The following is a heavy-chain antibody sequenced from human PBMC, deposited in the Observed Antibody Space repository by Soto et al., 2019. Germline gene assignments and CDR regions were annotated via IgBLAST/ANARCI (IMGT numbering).Heavy chain of an antibody. CDR1: GGSISSCAYY. CDR2: IYYSGSS. V-gene: IGHV4-31*03. CDR3: AGGGWRREDWFHP. D-gene: IGHD3-3*01. J-gene: IGHJ5*02. Sequence: QVQLQESGPGLVKPSQTLSLTCTVSGGSISSCAYYWTWIRQQPGKGLEWMGHIYYSGSSYYNPSTQSRLTISVDESKNQFSLKLSSVADADTAVYYCAGGGWRREDWFHPWGQRTLVTVSS.